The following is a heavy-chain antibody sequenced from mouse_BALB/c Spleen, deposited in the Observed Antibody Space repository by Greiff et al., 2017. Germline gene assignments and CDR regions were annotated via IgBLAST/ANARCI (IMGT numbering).Heavy chain of an antibody. CDR2: IDPANGNT. D-gene: IGHD1-1*02. CDR3: ASRDYPFDY. CDR1: GFNIKDTY. Sequence: EVQLVESGAELVKPGASVKLSCTASGFNIKDTYMHWVKQRPEQGLEWIGRIDPANGNTKYDPKFQGKATITADTSSNTAYLQLSSLTSEDTAVYYCASRDYPFDYWGQGTTLTVSS. V-gene: IGHV14-3*02. J-gene: IGHJ2*01.